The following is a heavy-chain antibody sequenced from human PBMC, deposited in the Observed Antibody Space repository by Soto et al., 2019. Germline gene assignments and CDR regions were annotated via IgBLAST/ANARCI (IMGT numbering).Heavy chain of an antibody. V-gene: IGHV3-30*02. D-gene: IGHD2-15*01. Sequence: GGSLRLSCAASGFTFSGYGMHWVRQAPGKGLEWVAITRHDGSNTYYADSVRGRFTISRDNSKKTLYLQMDSLRAEDTAVYYCARDGVGAATFFGYFDYWGQGTLVTVSS. CDR3: ARDGVGAATFFGYFDY. CDR1: GFTFSGYG. J-gene: IGHJ4*02. CDR2: TRHDGSNT.